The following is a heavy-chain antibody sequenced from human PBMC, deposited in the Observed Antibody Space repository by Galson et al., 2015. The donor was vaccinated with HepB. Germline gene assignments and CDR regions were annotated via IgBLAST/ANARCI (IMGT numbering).Heavy chain of an antibody. Sequence: SGAEVKKPGESLRISCKASGYSFTSYWISWVRQMPGKGLEWMGRIDPSDSYTNYSPSLQGHVTISADKSISTAYLQWSSLKASDTAMYYCARALAGTLGWFDPWGQGTLVTVSS. CDR2: IDPSDSYT. V-gene: IGHV5-10-1*01. CDR1: GYSFTSYW. CDR3: ARALAGTLGWFDP. D-gene: IGHD6-19*01. J-gene: IGHJ5*02.